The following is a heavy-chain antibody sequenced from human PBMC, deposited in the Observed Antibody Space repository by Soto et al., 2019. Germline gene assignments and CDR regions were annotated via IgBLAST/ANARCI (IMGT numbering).Heavy chain of an antibody. CDR1: GFTFSNAW. J-gene: IGHJ6*02. Sequence: GVSLRLSCAASGFTFSNAWMNWVRQAPGKGLEWVGRIKSKTDGGTTDYAAPVKGRFTISRDDSKNTLYLQMNSLKTEDTAVYYCTTGSMVRGVIVGYYYYYGMDVWGQGTTVTVSS. CDR3: TTGSMVRGVIVGYYYYYGMDV. D-gene: IGHD3-10*01. V-gene: IGHV3-15*07. CDR2: IKSKTDGGTT.